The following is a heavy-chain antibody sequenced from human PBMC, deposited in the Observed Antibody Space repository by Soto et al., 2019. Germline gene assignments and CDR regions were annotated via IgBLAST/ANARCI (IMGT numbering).Heavy chain of an antibody. CDR3: ARDGGRHSGGIDY. Sequence: QVQLVQSGAEVKKPGSSVKVSCKASGGTFSIYSINCVRQAPGQGLEWMAGIIPIFGTANYAQKFQGRVTITADESTSTAYMELSSLRSEDTAVYYCARDGGRHSGGIDYWGQGTLVTVSS. J-gene: IGHJ4*02. V-gene: IGHV1-69*01. D-gene: IGHD1-26*01. CDR1: GGTFSIYS. CDR2: IIPIFGTA.